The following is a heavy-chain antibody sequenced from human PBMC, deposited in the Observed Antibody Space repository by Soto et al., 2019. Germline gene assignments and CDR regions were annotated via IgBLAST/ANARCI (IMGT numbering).Heavy chain of an antibody. D-gene: IGHD3-10*01. CDR3: AREKPSTFYGSGGKFRMDV. CDR2: IIPIFGTA. Sequence: GASVKVSCKASGGTFSSYAISWVRQAPGQGLEWMGGIIPIFGTANYAQKFQGRVTITADESTSTAYMELSSLRSEDTAVYYCAREKPSTFYGSGGKFRMDVWGQGTTVTVSS. J-gene: IGHJ6*02. CDR1: GGTFSSYA. V-gene: IGHV1-69*13.